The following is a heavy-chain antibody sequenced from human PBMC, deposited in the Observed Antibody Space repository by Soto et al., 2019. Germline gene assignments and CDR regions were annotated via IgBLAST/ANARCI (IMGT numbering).Heavy chain of an antibody. D-gene: IGHD6-13*01. CDR3: ARGYSSRYPPFDY. J-gene: IGHJ4*02. Sequence: QVQLVQSGAEEKKPGASVKVSCKASGYTFTSYAMHWVRQAPGQRLEWMGWINAGNGNTKYSQKFQGRVTITRDTYASTAYMELSSLRSEDTAVYYCARGYSSRYPPFDYWGQGTLVTVSS. CDR2: INAGNGNT. V-gene: IGHV1-3*05. CDR1: GYTFTSYA.